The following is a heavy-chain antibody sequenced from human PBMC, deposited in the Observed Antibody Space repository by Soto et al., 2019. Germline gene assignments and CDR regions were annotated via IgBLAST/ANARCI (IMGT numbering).Heavy chain of an antibody. J-gene: IGHJ4*02. D-gene: IGHD1-7*01. Sequence: SLRLSCATSGLTFSNYAMSWVRQAPGGGLECVSSMSGSSSTTYYADSVRGRFTISRDRSKNTLYLQMSSLRAEDTALYYCAKSQERELPRVIDFWGQGTLVIVSS. CDR1: GLTFSNYA. CDR2: MSGSSSTT. CDR3: AKSQERELPRVIDF. V-gene: IGHV3-23*01.